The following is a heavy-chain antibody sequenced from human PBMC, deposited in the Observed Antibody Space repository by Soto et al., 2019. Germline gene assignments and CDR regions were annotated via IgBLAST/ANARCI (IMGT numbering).Heavy chain of an antibody. Sequence: QVQLVQSGAAVKKPGASVKVSCKASGYSFATYGFSWVRQAPRQGLECVGWISAHNGDTHYSQKFQGRVTLTTDTSTNTGYLELRSLTSDDPAVYFCATEPIYYNDGSGYYPLGHWGQGTLVTVSS. J-gene: IGHJ4*02. D-gene: IGHD3-22*01. CDR3: ATEPIYYNDGSGYYPLGH. CDR1: GYSFATYG. CDR2: ISAHNGDT. V-gene: IGHV1-18*04.